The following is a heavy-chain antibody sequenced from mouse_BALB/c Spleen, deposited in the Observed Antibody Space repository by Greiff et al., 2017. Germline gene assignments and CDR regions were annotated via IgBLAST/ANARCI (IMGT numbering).Heavy chain of an antibody. CDR2: ISSGGSYT. CDR1: GFTFSSYT. CDR3: TRGGPYDYYARDY. J-gene: IGHJ4*01. V-gene: IGHV5-6-4*01. Sequence: EVKLVESGGGLVKPGGSLKLSCAASGFTFSSYTMSWVRQTPEKRLEWVANISSGGSYTYYPDSVKGRFTISRDNAKNTLYLQMSSLKSEDTAMYYCTRGGPYDYYARDYWGQGTSVTVSS.